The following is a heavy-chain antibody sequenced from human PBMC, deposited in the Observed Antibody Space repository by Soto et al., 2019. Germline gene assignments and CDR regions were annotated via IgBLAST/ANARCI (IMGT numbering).Heavy chain of an antibody. J-gene: IGHJ3*02. D-gene: IGHD2-2*01. CDR3: AREYCSSTSCSYAFDI. Sequence: GGSLRLSCAASGFTFSSYWMSWVRQAPGKGLEWVANIKQDGSEKYYVDSVKGRLTISRDNAKNSLYLQMNSLRAEDTAVYYCAREYCSSTSCSYAFDIWGQGTMVTVSS. V-gene: IGHV3-7*01. CDR1: GFTFSSYW. CDR2: IKQDGSEK.